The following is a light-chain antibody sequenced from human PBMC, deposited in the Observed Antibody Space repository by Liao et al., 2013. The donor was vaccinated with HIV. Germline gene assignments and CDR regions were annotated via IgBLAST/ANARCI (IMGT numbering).Light chain of an antibody. V-gene: IGLV3-1*01. Sequence: SYDLTQPPSVSVSPGQTARITCSGDALPKQYAYWYQQKPGQAPVLLIYKDSERPSGIPERFSGSNSGNTATLTISGTQAMDEADYYCQAWDATTVIFGGGTKLTVL. J-gene: IGLJ2*01. CDR2: KDS. CDR3: QAWDATTVI. CDR1: ALPKQY.